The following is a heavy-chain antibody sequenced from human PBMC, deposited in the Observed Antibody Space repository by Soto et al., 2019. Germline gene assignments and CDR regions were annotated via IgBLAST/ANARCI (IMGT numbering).Heavy chain of an antibody. V-gene: IGHV1-18*01. CDR1: GYTFTSYG. D-gene: IGHD6-6*01. Sequence: ASVKVSCKASGYTFTSYGISWVRQAPGQGLEWMGWISAYNGNTNYAQKFQGRVTITTDKSTSTAYMELSSLRSEDTAVYYCAREYSSSSFLYFDYWGKGTLVTVSS. J-gene: IGHJ4*02. CDR2: ISAYNGNT. CDR3: AREYSSSSFLYFDY.